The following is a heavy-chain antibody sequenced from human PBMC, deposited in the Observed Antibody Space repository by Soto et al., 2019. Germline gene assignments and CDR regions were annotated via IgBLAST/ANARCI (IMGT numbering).Heavy chain of an antibody. D-gene: IGHD3-10*01. CDR3: TRAKPRPTGILYYYYGMDV. J-gene: IGHJ6*02. CDR1: GFTFGDYA. Sequence: PGVSLRLSCTAPGFTFGDYAMSWVRQAPGKGLEWVGFIRSKAYGGTTEYAASVKGRFTISRDDSKSIAYLQMNSLKTEDTAVYYCTRAKPRPTGILYYYYGMDVWGQGTTVTVSS. CDR2: IRSKAYGGTT. V-gene: IGHV3-49*04.